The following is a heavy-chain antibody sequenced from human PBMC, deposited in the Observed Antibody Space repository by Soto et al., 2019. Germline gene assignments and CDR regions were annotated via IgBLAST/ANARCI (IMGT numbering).Heavy chain of an antibody. CDR3: ARDKDRLQLGGNYYYILDV. CDR1: GGTFSTSA. J-gene: IGHJ6*02. CDR2: IMPVFPTP. Sequence: QVQLVQSGAEVKKPGSSVKVSCKASGGTFSTSAISWVRQAPGQGLEWVGGIMPVFPTPDYAQNFQGRVTITADESTTTAYLGRTSLRADDTAVYYCARDKDRLQLGGNYYYILDVWGQGTAITVSS. D-gene: IGHD1-1*01. V-gene: IGHV1-69*12.